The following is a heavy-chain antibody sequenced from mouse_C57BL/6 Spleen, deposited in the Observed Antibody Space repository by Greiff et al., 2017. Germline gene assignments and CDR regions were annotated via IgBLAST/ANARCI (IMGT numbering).Heavy chain of an antibody. Sequence: QVQLQQSGAELVKPGASVKLSCKASGYTFTEYTIHWVKQRSGQGLEWIGWFYPGRGSIKYNEKFKDKATLTADKSSSTVFMVLSRLTSEDSAVYFCARHGYYCTSYYYAMDYWGPGTSVTVSS. CDR1: GYTFTEYT. CDR2: FYPGRGSI. J-gene: IGHJ4*01. V-gene: IGHV1-62-2*01. D-gene: IGHD2-1*01. CDR3: ARHGYYCTSYYYAMDY.